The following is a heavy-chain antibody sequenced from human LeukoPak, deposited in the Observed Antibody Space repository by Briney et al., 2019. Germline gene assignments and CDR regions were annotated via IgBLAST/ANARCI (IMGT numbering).Heavy chain of an antibody. D-gene: IGHD1-26*01. CDR2: INPSGGST. V-gene: IGHV1-46*01. CDR1: GYTLTELS. Sequence: ASVKVSCKVSGYTLTELSTHWVRQAPGQGLEWMGIINPSGGSTSYAQKFQGRVTMTRDMSTSTVYMELSSLRSEDTAVYYCARDRIVGATTADDYWGQGTLVTVSS. CDR3: ARDRIVGATTADDY. J-gene: IGHJ4*02.